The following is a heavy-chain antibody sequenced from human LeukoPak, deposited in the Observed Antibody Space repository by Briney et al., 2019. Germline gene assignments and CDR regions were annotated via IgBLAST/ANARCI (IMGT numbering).Heavy chain of an antibody. CDR1: GGSIGSYY. D-gene: IGHD4-17*01. J-gene: IGHJ6*04. CDR3: ARVDYGDYYYYGMDV. Sequence: SETLSLTCTVSGGSIGSYYWSWIRQPPGKGLEWIGYIYYSGSTNYNPSLKSRVTISVDTSKNQFSLKLSSVTAADTAVYYCARVDYGDYYYYGMDVWGKGTTVTVSS. CDR2: IYYSGST. V-gene: IGHV4-59*01.